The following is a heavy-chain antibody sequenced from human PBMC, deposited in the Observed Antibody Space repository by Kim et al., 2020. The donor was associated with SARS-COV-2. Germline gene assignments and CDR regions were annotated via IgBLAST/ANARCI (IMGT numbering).Heavy chain of an antibody. CDR1: GYTFTSYG. J-gene: IGHJ6*03. D-gene: IGHD3-10*01. CDR3: ARDKGYGSGSPPSYYYYYYVDV. Sequence: ASVKVSCKASGYTFTSYGISWVRQAPGQGLEWMGWISAYNGNTNYAQKLQGRVTMTTDTSTSTAYMELRSLRSDDTAVYYCARDKGYGSGSPPSYYYYYYVDVWGEGTTDTVAS. V-gene: IGHV1-18*01. CDR2: ISAYNGNT.